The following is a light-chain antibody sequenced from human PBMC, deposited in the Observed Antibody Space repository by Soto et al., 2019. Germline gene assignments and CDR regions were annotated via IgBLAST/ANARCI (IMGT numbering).Light chain of an antibody. CDR3: VQFGRAPGFT. CDR1: QSINSRY. Sequence: EIVLTQSPGTLSLSPGERATLSCRASQSINSRYLAWYQQKPGQAPRLLIYGASSRATGIPDRFSGSGSRTAFTISSSKRDHEVFVVYFCVQFGRAPGFTFGPGTKVDIK. V-gene: IGKV3-20*01. J-gene: IGKJ3*01. CDR2: GAS.